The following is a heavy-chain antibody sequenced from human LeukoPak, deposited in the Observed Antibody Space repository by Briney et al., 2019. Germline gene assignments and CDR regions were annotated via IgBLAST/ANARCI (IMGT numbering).Heavy chain of an antibody. J-gene: IGHJ3*02. Sequence: ASVKVSFKASGYTFTGYYMHWVRQAPGQGLEWMGGIIPIFGTANYAQKFQGRVTITADESTSTAYMELSSLRSEDTAVYYCARDEATVTTFAFDIWGQGTMVTVSS. CDR1: GYTFTGYY. CDR2: IIPIFGTA. D-gene: IGHD4-17*01. V-gene: IGHV1-69*13. CDR3: ARDEATVTTFAFDI.